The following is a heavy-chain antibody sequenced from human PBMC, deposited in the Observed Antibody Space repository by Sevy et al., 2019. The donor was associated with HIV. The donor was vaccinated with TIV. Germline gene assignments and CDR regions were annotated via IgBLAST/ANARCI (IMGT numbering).Heavy chain of an antibody. D-gene: IGHD2-15*01. V-gene: IGHV3-33*01. CDR3: ARVFLGCSGGSCYPRTYYYYGMDV. CDR2: IWYDGSNK. CDR1: GFTFSSYG. Sequence: GGSLRLSCAASGFTFSSYGMHWVRQAPGKGLEWVAVIWYDGSNKYYADSVKGRFTISRNNSKKTLYLQMNSLRAEDTAVYYCARVFLGCSGGSCYPRTYYYYGMDVWGQGTTVTVSS. J-gene: IGHJ6*02.